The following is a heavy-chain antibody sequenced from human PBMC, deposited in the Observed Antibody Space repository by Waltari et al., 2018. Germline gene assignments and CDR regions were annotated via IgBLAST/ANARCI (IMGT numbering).Heavy chain of an antibody. J-gene: IGHJ4*02. V-gene: IGHV1-24*01. D-gene: IGHD3-10*01. CDR1: GYTLTELS. CDR2: FDTEDGET. Sequence: QVQLVQSGAEVKKPGSSVKVSCKVSGYTLTELSMHWVRQAPGKGLEWMGGFDTEDGETSDAQKFQGRGTMTEDTSTDTAYMELSSLRSEDTAVYYCATGGIYYYGSGSYSYFDYWGQGTLVTVSS. CDR3: ATGGIYYYGSGSYSYFDY.